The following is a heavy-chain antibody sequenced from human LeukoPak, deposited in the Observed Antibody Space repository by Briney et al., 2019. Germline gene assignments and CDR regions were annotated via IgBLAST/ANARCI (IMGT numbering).Heavy chain of an antibody. CDR1: VYTFTGYY. J-gene: IGHJ5*02. V-gene: IGHV1-2*02. Sequence: ASVKVSCKASVYTFTGYYMHWVRQAPGQGLEWMGWINPNSGGTNYAQKFQGRVTMTRDTSISTAYMELSRLRSDDTAVYYCARSHGGITIRNWFDPWGQGTLVTVSS. CDR3: ARSHGGITIRNWFDP. CDR2: INPNSGGT. D-gene: IGHD3-3*01.